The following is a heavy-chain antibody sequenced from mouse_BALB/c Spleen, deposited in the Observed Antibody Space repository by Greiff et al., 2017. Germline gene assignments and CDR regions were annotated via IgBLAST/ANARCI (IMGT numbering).Heavy chain of an antibody. D-gene: IGHD1-1*02. CDR3: ARSEGGV. CDR1: GFNIKDTY. CDR2: IDPANGNT. J-gene: IGHJ3*01. V-gene: IGHV14-3*02. Sequence: VQLQQSGAELVKPGASVKLSCTASGFNIKDTYMHWVKQRPEQGLEWIGRIDPANGNTKYDPKFQGKATITADTSSNTAYLKLSSLTSEDTDVYYCARSEGGVWGQGTLVTVSA.